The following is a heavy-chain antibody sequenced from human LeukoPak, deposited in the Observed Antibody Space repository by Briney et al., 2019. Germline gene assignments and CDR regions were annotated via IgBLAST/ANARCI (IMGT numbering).Heavy chain of an antibody. V-gene: IGHV3-23*01. Sequence: GGSLRLSCAASGFTFCSYAMSWVRQAPGKGLEWVSAISGSGGSTYYADSVKGRFTISRDNSKNTLYLQMNSLRAEDTAVYYCAKVRGSYYDRQGYWGQGTLVTVSS. D-gene: IGHD1-26*01. J-gene: IGHJ4*02. CDR2: ISGSGGST. CDR3: AKVRGSYYDRQGY. CDR1: GFTFCSYA.